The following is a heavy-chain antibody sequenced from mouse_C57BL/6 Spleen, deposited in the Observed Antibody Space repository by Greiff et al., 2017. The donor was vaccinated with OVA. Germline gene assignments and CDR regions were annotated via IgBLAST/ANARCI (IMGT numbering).Heavy chain of an antibody. V-gene: IGHV6-3*01. Sequence: EVQLQESGGGLVQPGGSMKLSCVASGFTFSNYWMNWVRQSPEKGLEWVAQIRLKSDNYATHYAESVKGRFTISRDDSKSSVYLQMNNLRAEDTGIYYCTRSAQGAYWGQGTLVTVSA. J-gene: IGHJ3*01. CDR1: GFTFSNYW. CDR3: TRSAQGAY. CDR2: IRLKSDNYAT.